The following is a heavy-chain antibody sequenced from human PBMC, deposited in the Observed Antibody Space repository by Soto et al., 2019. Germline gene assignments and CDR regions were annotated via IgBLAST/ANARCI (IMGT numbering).Heavy chain of an antibody. D-gene: IGHD3-22*01. CDR1: GDSVSSNSAA. CDR3: ARDTGYYYDSSGYGLDY. Sequence: PSQTLSLTCAISGDSVSSNSAAWNWIRQSPSRGLEWLGRTYYRSKWYNDYAVSVKSRITINPDTSKNQISLQLNSVTPEDTAVYYCARDTGYYYDSSGYGLDYWGQGTLVTVSS. J-gene: IGHJ4*02. CDR2: TYYRSKWYN. V-gene: IGHV6-1*01.